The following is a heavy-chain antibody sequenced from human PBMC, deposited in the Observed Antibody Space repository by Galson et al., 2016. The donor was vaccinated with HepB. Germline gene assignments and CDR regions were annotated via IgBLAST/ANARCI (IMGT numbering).Heavy chain of an antibody. D-gene: IGHD2-8*02. CDR2: INRDGSET. Sequence: SLRLSCAASGFTFTSYSMTWVRQAPGKGLEWVGNINRDGSETNYVDSVKGRFTLSRDNAKTSLFLQMNTLRVGDTAVYYCTRGHLVGYWGQGTLVIVSS. V-gene: IGHV3-7*01. J-gene: IGHJ4*02. CDR3: TRGHLVGY. CDR1: GFTFTSYS.